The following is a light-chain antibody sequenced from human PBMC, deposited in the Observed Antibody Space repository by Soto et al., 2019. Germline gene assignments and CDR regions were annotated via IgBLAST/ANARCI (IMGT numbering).Light chain of an antibody. V-gene: IGKV3-11*01. J-gene: IGKJ5*01. CDR3: QQRSEWPIT. CDR2: DAS. Sequence: EIVLTQSPATLSLSPGERATLSCRASKRVSTYLAWYQQKPGQAPRLFIYDASNRATGIPGRFSGSGSGTDFTLTISSLEPEDFAGYYCQQRSEWPITFGQGTRLEIK. CDR1: KRVSTY.